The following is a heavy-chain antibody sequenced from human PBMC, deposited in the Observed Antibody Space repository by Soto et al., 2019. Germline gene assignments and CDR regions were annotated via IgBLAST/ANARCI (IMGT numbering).Heavy chain of an antibody. V-gene: IGHV3-15*07. CDR1: GFTFNRAW. J-gene: IGHJ4*02. CDR2: IKSKINGATI. Sequence: EVQLAESGGDLVEPGGSLRLSCAASGFTFNRAWMNWVRQTPGKGLEWDCRIKSKINGATIDYAAPVKGRFTISKDDSENTVSLEMNSLNTEDTAVYDCTADLPDWGAYAFDYWGQVILVTVSS. CDR3: TADLPDWGAYAFDY. D-gene: IGHD3-16*01.